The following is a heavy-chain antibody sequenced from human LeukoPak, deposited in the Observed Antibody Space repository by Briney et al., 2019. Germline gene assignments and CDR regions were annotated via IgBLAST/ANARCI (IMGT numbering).Heavy chain of an antibody. V-gene: IGHV1-2*02. D-gene: IGHD4-23*01. CDR1: GYTFIGYY. CDR3: ARDASPDYGGNLYWYFDL. J-gene: IGHJ2*01. Sequence: ASVKVSCKASGYTFIGYYMHWVRQAPGQGLEWMGWINPNSGGTNYAQKFQGRVTMTRDTSISTAYMELSRLRSDDTAVYYCARDASPDYGGNLYWYFDLWGRGTLVTVSS. CDR2: INPNSGGT.